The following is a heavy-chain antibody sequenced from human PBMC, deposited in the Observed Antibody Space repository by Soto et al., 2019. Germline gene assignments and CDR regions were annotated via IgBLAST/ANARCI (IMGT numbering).Heavy chain of an antibody. V-gene: IGHV1-18*01. Sequence: QTQLVQSGPEVKNPGASVKVSYKASGYSFNSYGISWVRQAPGQGLEWMGWISASSGNTTYAQELQGRVTMTTDTXTXTXXMELRSLTSDDTAVYYCARETKFYGFWSGYYRFDTWGQGTLVSVSS. D-gene: IGHD3-3*01. CDR2: ISASSGNT. J-gene: IGHJ5*02. CDR1: GYSFNSYG. CDR3: ARETKFYGFWSGYYRFDT.